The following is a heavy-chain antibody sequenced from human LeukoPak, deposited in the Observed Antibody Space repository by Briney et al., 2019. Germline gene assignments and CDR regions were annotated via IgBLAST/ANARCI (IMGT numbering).Heavy chain of an antibody. Sequence: GGSLRLSCAASGFTFSSYGMHWVRQAPGKGLEWVAVIWYDGSNKYYADSVKGRFTISRDNSKNTLYLQMNSLRAEDTAVYYCARDAFLEWNYYFDYWGQGTLVTVSS. CDR1: GFTFSSYG. D-gene: IGHD3-3*01. CDR3: ARDAFLEWNYYFDY. J-gene: IGHJ4*02. V-gene: IGHV3-33*01. CDR2: IWYDGSNK.